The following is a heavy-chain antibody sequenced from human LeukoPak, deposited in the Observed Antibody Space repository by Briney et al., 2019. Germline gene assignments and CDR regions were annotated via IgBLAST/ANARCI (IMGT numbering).Heavy chain of an antibody. Sequence: PGGSLRLSCAASGFTFSSYAMSWVRQAPGKGLEWVSGISGSGGSTYYADSVKGRFTISRDSSKNTLYLQMNSLRAEDTAVYYCAKDLGGFVGYLVFWGQGTLVTVSS. CDR3: AKDLGGFVGYLVF. D-gene: IGHD3-22*01. CDR1: GFTFSSYA. CDR2: ISGSGGST. V-gene: IGHV3-23*01. J-gene: IGHJ4*02.